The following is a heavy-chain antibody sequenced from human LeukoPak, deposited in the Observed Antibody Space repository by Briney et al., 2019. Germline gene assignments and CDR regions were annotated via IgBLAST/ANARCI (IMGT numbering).Heavy chain of an antibody. CDR2: MNPNSGNT. D-gene: IGHD5-18*01. CDR1: GYTFTSYD. J-gene: IGHJ6*03. CDR3: ARGPARYSYGYYYYMDV. Sequence: ASVKVSCKASGYTFTSYDINWVRQATGQGLEWMGWMNPNSGNTGYAQKFQGRVTITRNTSISTAYMELSSLRSEDTAVYYCARGPARYSYGYYYYMDVWGKGTTVTVSS. V-gene: IGHV1-8*03.